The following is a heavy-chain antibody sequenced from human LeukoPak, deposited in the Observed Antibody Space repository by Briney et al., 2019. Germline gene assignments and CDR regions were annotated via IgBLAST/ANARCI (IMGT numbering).Heavy chain of an antibody. V-gene: IGHV1-2*06. CDR2: INPNSGGT. CDR3: ARVTMVRGVSPLFY. J-gene: IGHJ4*02. Sequence: ASVKVSCKASGYTFTGYYMHWLRQAPGQGLEWMGRINPNSGGTNYAQKFQGRVTMTRDTSISTAYMELSRLRSDDTAVYYCARVTMVRGVSPLFYWGQGTLVTVSS. D-gene: IGHD3-10*01. CDR1: GYTFTGYY.